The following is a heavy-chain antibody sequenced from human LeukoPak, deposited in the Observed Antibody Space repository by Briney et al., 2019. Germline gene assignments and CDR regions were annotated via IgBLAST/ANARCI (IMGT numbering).Heavy chain of an antibody. Sequence: SGPTLVNPTQTLTLTRTFSGFSLSTSGVGVGWIRQPPGKALEWLALIYWDDDKRYSPSLTSRLTITKDTSKNQVVLAMTNMDPVDTATYYCAHLIAAADAEYFQHWGQGTLVTVSS. CDR1: GFSLSTSGVG. CDR3: AHLIAAADAEYFQH. J-gene: IGHJ1*01. D-gene: IGHD6-13*01. V-gene: IGHV2-5*02. CDR2: IYWDDDK.